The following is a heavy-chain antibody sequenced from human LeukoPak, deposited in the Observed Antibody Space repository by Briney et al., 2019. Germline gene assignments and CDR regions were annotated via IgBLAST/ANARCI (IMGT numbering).Heavy chain of an antibody. V-gene: IGHV1-18*01. J-gene: IGHJ4*02. Sequence: ASVKVSCKASGYTFTSYGISWVRQAPGQGLEWMGWISAYNGNTNYAQKLQGRVTMTTDTSTSTAYMELRSLRSDDTAVYYCARDPSSGMVVMCGGDYCGQGTLVTVSS. CDR1: GYTFTSYG. CDR3: ARDPSSGMVVMCGGDY. D-gene: IGHD4/OR15-4a*01. CDR2: ISAYNGNT.